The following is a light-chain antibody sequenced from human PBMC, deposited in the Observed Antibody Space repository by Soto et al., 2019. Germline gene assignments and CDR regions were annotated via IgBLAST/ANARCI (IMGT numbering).Light chain of an antibody. Sequence: DIQMTQSPSTLSASVGDRVTITCRASQSISYWLAWYQQKPGKAPTVLIYKASTLESGVPSRFSGSGSGTEFTPTISSLQPDDFATYYCQQYNSYSITFGGGTKVEMK. V-gene: IGKV1-5*03. J-gene: IGKJ4*01. CDR3: QQYNSYSIT. CDR1: QSISYW. CDR2: KAS.